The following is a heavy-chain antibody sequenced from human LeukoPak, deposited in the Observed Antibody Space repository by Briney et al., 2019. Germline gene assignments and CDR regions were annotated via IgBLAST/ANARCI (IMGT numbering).Heavy chain of an antibody. J-gene: IGHJ3*02. CDR3: ARVILTVTDAFDI. Sequence: SETLSLTCAVSGGSISSSNWWSWVRQPPGKGLEWIGEIYHSGSTNYNPSLKSRVTISVDKSKNQFSLKLSSVTAADTAVYYCARVILTVTDAFDIWGQGTMVTVSS. CDR1: GGSISSSNW. D-gene: IGHD4-17*01. V-gene: IGHV4-4*02. CDR2: IYHSGST.